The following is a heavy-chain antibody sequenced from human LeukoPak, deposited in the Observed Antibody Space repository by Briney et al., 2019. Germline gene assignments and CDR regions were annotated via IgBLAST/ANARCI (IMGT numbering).Heavy chain of an antibody. CDR2: IKPNSGVT. D-gene: IGHD2-21*02. Sequence: GASVKVSCKTSGYTFATYFMHWVRQAPRQGLEWMGYIKPNSGVTNYAQEFRGRVTLTCDTSISTAYIELSGLTSDDTAIYYCARPTYCGSDCYFNFDYCAREPWSPSPQ. CDR1: GYTFATYF. CDR3: ARPTYCGSDCYFNFDY. J-gene: IGHJ4*02. V-gene: IGHV1-2*02.